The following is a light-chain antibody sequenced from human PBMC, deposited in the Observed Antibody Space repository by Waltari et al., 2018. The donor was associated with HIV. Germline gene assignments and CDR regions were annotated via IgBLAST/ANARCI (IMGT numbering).Light chain of an antibody. CDR1: RFNIGSNI. CDR2: RNN. CDR3: AAWDDSLNGGL. V-gene: IGLV1-44*01. J-gene: IGLJ2*01. Sequence: QSVLIQPPSASGTPGQRVTISCSGGRFNIGSNIVNWYQQLPGTATKLLIHRNNQRPSGVPDRFSGSKSGTSASLAIRGLQSEDEADYYCAAWDDSLNGGLFGGGTKVTVL.